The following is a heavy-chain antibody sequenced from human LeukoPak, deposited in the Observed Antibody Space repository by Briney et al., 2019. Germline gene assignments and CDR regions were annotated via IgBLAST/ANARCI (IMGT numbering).Heavy chain of an antibody. J-gene: IGHJ5*02. CDR1: GFTFSSYD. D-gene: IGHD2-15*01. Sequence: GGSLRLSCAASGFTFSSYDMHWVRQATGKGLEWVSAIGNAGDTYYPASVKGRFTISRENAKHSLYLQMKNLRAGETAVYYCGREKRYCSGGSCYSGASNWFDPWGQGTLVTVSS. V-gene: IGHV3-13*01. CDR3: GREKRYCSGGSCYSGASNWFDP. CDR2: IGNAGDT.